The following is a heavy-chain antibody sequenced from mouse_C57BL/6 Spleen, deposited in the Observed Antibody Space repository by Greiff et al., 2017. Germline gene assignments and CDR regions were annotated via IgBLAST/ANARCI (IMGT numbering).Heavy chain of an antibody. CDR3: DRAYSNYNAMDY. V-gene: IGHV2-9-1*01. D-gene: IGHD2-5*01. CDR1: GFSLTNYA. CDR2: IWTGGGT. J-gene: IGHJ4*01. Sequence: QVQLKQSGPGLVAPSQSLSITCTVSGFSLTNYAISWVRQPPGKGLEWLGVIWTGGGTNYNSALKSRLNISKDNSKSQAFLKMNSLQTDDTARYYYDRAYSNYNAMDYWGQGTSVTVSA.